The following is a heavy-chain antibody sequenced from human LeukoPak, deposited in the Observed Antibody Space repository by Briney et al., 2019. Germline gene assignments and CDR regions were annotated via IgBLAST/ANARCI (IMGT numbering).Heavy chain of an antibody. V-gene: IGHV4-59*02. CDR2: IYYTET. CDR3: ATRKLGNDY. CDR1: GGSVSNYY. J-gene: IGHJ4*02. Sequence: SETLSLTCTVSGGSVSNYYWSWIRQSPGKGLEWIGYIYYTETSYNPSLKSRVTVSADTSKNQFSLKLYSVTAADTAVYYCATRKLGNDYWGQGTLVTVSS. D-gene: IGHD7-27*01.